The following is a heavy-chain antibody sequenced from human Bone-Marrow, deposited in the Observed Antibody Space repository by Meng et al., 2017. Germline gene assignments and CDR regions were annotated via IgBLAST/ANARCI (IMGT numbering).Heavy chain of an antibody. V-gene: IGHV4-38-2*02. Sequence: SETLSLTCTVSGYDISSGYYWGWIRQSPGKGLECIGLIYHGEITYYNPALRSRIDISEDTSKNHFSLRLSSVTAADTAIYYCATGLGVAYSRYWGLGTLVTVSS. CDR2: IYHGEIT. CDR1: GYDISSGYY. D-gene: IGHD3-16*01. J-gene: IGHJ4*02. CDR3: ATGLGVAYSRY.